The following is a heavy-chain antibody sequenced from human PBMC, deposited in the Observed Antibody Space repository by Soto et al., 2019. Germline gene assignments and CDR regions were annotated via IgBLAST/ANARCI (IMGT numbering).Heavy chain of an antibody. V-gene: IGHV3-74*01. J-gene: IGHJ3*02. Sequence: GGSLRLSCAASGFTFSSYWMHWVRQAQGKGLVWVSRINSDGSSTSYANSVKGRFTISRDNAKNTLYLQMNSLRAEDTAVYYCARGVSNSAFDIWGQGTMVTVSS. CDR3: ARGVSNSAFDI. CDR1: GFTFSSYW. D-gene: IGHD4-4*01. CDR2: INSDGSST.